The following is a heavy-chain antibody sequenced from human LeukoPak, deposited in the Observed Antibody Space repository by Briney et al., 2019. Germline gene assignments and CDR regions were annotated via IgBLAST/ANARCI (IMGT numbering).Heavy chain of an antibody. CDR2: IYYSGST. D-gene: IGHD6-6*01. V-gene: IGHV4-59*08. CDR3: AREYSSSSGRRAFDI. CDR1: GGSISGYY. J-gene: IGHJ3*02. Sequence: PSETLGLTCTVSGGSISGYYWSWIRQPPGKGLEWIGYIYYSGSTNYNPSLKSRLTISIDTSENQFSLKLSSVTAADTAVYYCAREYSSSSGRRAFDIWGQGTMVSVSS.